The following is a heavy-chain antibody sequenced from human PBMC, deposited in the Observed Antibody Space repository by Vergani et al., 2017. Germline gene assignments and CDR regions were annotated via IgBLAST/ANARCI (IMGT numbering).Heavy chain of an antibody. D-gene: IGHD2-2*03. J-gene: IGHJ4*02. CDR3: AKDLLGIVVVPAAGDDY. V-gene: IGHV3-23*01. Sequence: EVQLLESGGGLVQPGGSLRLSCAASGFTFSSYAMSWVRQAPGKGLEWVSAISGSGGSTYYADSVKGRFTISRDNSKNTLYLQMNSLRAEDTAVYYCAKDLLGIVVVPAAGDDYWGQGTLVTVSS. CDR2: ISGSGGST. CDR1: GFTFSSYA.